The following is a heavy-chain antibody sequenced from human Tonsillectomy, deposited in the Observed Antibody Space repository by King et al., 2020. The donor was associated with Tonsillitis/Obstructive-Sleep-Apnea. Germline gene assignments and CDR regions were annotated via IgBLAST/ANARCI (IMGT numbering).Heavy chain of an antibody. CDR3: TGGRDYGGTHWYFDL. CDR2: IYYSGST. CDR1: GGSISSSSYY. D-gene: IGHD4-23*01. J-gene: IGHJ2*01. V-gene: IGHV4-39*01. Sequence: QLQESGPGLVKPSETLSLTCTVSGGSISSSSYYWGWIRQPPGKGLEWIGSIYYSGSTYYNPSLKSRVTISVDTSKNQFSLKLSSVTAADTAVYYCTGGRDYGGTHWYFDLWGRGPLVTVSS.